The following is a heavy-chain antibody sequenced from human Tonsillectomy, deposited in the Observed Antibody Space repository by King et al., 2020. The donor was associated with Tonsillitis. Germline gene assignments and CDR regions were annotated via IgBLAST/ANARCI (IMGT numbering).Heavy chain of an antibody. J-gene: IGHJ4*02. CDR1: GDSFTSYW. CDR2: IYPGDSDT. CDR3: ARLVGAAAAGTGFDY. Sequence: QLLQSGAEVKKPGESLKISCQGSGDSFTSYWIAWGRQMPGKGLEWMGIIYPGDSDTRYSPSFQVLVTISADKSINTAYLQWGSLKASDTAMYYCARLVGAAAAGTGFDYWGQGTLVTVSS. V-gene: IGHV5-51*03. D-gene: IGHD6-13*01.